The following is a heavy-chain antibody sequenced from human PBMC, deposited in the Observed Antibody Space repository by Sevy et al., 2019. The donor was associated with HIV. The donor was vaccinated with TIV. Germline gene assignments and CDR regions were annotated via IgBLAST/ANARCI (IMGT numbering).Heavy chain of an antibody. J-gene: IGHJ4*02. Sequence: GGSLRLSCAASGFTFSSYEMNWVRQAPGKGLEWVSYISSSASTIFYADSVKGRFTISRDNPKNSLYLQMNTLRAEDTAVYYCVREGLGGFHTSLDYWGQGTLVTVSS. CDR2: ISSSASTI. CDR1: GFTFSSYE. D-gene: IGHD2-15*01. CDR3: VREGLGGFHTSLDY. V-gene: IGHV3-48*03.